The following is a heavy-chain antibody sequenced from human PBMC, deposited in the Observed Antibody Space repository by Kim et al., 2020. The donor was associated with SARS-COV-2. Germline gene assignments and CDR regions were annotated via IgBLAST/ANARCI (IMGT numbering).Heavy chain of an antibody. D-gene: IGHD2-2*01. CDR3: AKESYTASTGPFDY. J-gene: IGHJ4*02. V-gene: IGHV3-23*01. CDR2: ISAGGGTT. Sequence: GGSLRLSCVTSGFIFSDYAMSWVRQAPGKGLEWVSGISAGGGTTYYANSVKGRFTISRDFSKNILFLDMRSLRVEDTALYYCAKESYTASTGPFDYWGQGTAVTVSS. CDR1: GFIFSDYA.